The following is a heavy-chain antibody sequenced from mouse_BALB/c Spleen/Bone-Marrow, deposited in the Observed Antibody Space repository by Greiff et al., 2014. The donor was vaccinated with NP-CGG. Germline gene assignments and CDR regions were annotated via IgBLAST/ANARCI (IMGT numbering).Heavy chain of an antibody. CDR2: INPSTGYT. Sequence: QVQLKESGAELAKPGAPVKMSCKASGYTFTNYWMHWVKQRPGQGLEWIGYINPSTGYTEYNQKFKDKATLTADKSSSTAYMQLSSLTSEDSAVYYCARIYYYGRDYWGQGTTLTVSS. D-gene: IGHD1-1*01. CDR3: ARIYYYGRDY. V-gene: IGHV1-7*01. CDR1: GYTFTNYW. J-gene: IGHJ2*01.